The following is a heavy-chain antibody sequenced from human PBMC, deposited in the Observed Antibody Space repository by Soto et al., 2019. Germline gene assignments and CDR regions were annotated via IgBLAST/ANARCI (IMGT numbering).Heavy chain of an antibody. CDR3: TTGPAPLRLGDLLFGRYDY. CDR2: IKSKTDGGTT. V-gene: IGHV3-15*01. Sequence: GRCLTLSWAPAGFTVSNPWMGWDRQAPGKGLEWVGRIKSKTDGGTTDYAAPVKGIFTISRDDSKNRRYVEMNRLKREDTAVCYCTTGPAPLRLGDLLFGRYDYCGHGTLVTVSS. D-gene: IGHD3-16*02. CDR1: GFTVSNPW. J-gene: IGHJ4*01.